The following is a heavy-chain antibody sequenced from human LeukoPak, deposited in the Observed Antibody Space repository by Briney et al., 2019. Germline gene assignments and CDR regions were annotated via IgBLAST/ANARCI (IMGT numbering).Heavy chain of an antibody. CDR1: GYTFTNYG. CDR2: INAYNGNT. D-gene: IGHD6-13*01. V-gene: IGHV1-18*01. Sequence: GASVKVSCKASGYTFTNYGISWLRQAPGQGLEWMGWINAYNGNTNYAQKFQGRVTMTTDTSTSTAYMELRSLRSDDTAIYYCARDYSSSSNWFDPWGQGTLVTVSS. J-gene: IGHJ5*02. CDR3: ARDYSSSSNWFDP.